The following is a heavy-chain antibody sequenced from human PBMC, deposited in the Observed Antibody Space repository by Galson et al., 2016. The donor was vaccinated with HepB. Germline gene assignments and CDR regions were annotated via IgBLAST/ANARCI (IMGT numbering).Heavy chain of an antibody. CDR2: IKQDGSEK. Sequence: LRLSCATSGFTFSSYWMSWVRQAPGKGLEFVANIKQDGSEKNYLDSVKGRFAISRDNTKKSLSLQMNNLGGGDTAVYYCAREGTLTAYNFDSWGQGTLVTVSS. J-gene: IGHJ4*02. CDR1: GFTFSSYW. CDR3: AREGTLTAYNFDS. V-gene: IGHV3-7*01. D-gene: IGHD3-9*01.